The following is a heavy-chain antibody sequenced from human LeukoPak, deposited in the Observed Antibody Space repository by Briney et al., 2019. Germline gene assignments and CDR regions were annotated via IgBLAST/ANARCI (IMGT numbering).Heavy chain of an antibody. CDR1: GFTFSNYD. V-gene: IGHV3-48*02. CDR2: ISGGSRTI. D-gene: IGHD3-10*01. Sequence: GGSLRLSCAASGFTFSNYDMNWVRQTPGKGLEWVSYISGGSRTIFYADSVKGRFTISRDNAKNSLYLQMSSLRDEDTAVYYCARGGVNFDYWGKGTLVTVSS. J-gene: IGHJ4*02. CDR3: ARGGVNFDY.